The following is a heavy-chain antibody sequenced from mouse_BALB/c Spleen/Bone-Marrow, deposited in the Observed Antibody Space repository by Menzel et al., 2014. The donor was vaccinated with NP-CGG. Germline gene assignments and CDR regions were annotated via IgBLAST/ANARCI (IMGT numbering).Heavy chain of an antibody. D-gene: IGHD4-1*01. CDR2: ISSGGSTI. V-gene: IGHV5-17*02. CDR3: TRGGNWDDFDS. CDR1: GFTFSSFG. J-gene: IGHJ2*01. Sequence: EVQRVESGGGLVQPGGSRKLSCAASGFTFSSFGMHWVRQAPEKGLEWVAYISSGGSTIFYADTVKGRFTVSRDNPKNTLFLQMTSLRSEDTAMYFCTRGGNWDDFDSWGQGTTLTVSS.